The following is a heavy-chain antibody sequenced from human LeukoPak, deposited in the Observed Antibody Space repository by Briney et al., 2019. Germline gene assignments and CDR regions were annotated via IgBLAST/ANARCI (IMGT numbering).Heavy chain of an antibody. D-gene: IGHD3-22*01. V-gene: IGHV1-18*01. J-gene: IGHJ4*02. CDR1: GYTFTSYG. CDR2: ISAYNGNT. Sequence: GASVKVSCKASGYTFTSYGISWVRQAPGQGLEWMGWISAYNGNTNYAQKLQGRVTMTTDTSTSTAYMELRSLRSDDTAVYYCARDAYYYDSSGYSDWGQGTLVTVSS. CDR3: ARDAYYYDSSGYSD.